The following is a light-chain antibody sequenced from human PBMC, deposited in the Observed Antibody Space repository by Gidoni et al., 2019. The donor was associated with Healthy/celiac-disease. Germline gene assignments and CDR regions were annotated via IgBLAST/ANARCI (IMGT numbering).Light chain of an antibody. CDR1: QSVSSN. V-gene: IGKV3-15*01. Sequence: IVMTQSPATLSVSPWERATLSCRASQSVSSNLAWYQQKPGQAPRLLIYGASTRATGIPARFSGSGSGTEFTLTISSMQYEDFAVYYCQQYNNWTPWTFGQGTKVEIK. CDR2: GAS. J-gene: IGKJ1*01. CDR3: QQYNNWTPWT.